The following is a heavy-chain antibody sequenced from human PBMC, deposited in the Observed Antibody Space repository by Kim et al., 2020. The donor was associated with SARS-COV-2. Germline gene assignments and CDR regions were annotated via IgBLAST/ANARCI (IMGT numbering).Heavy chain of an antibody. CDR3: ARTGYSYGTPNIADY. J-gene: IGHJ4*02. D-gene: IGHD5-18*01. V-gene: IGHV4-34*01. Sequence: SETLSLTCAVYGGSFSGYYWSWIRQPPGKGLEWIGEINHSGSTNYNPSLKSRVTISVDTSKNQFSLKLSSVTAADTAVYYCARTGYSYGTPNIADYWGQGTLVTVSS. CDR1: GGSFSGYY. CDR2: INHSGST.